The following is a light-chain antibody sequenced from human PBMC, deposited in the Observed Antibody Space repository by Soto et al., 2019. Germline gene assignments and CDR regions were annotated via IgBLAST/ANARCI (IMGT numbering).Light chain of an antibody. CDR1: SSDVGGYNY. CDR3: SSYAGSNNPVI. J-gene: IGLJ2*01. Sequence: QSALTQPPSASGSPGQSVTISCTGTSSDVGGYNYVSWYQQHPGKAPKFMIYEVSKRPSGVPDRFSGSKSGNTASLTVSGLQADDEADYYCSSYAGSNNPVIFGGGTQLTV. V-gene: IGLV2-8*01. CDR2: EVS.